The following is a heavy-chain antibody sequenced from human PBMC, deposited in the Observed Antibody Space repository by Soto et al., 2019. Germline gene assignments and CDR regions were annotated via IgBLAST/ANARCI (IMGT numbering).Heavy chain of an antibody. D-gene: IGHD4-17*01. V-gene: IGHV2-5*02. J-gene: IGHJ4*02. CDR2: IYWDDDK. CDR3: ALYGDYGFV. Sequence: QITLKESGPPLVKPTQTLTLTCTFSGFSLSTSGVGVGWIRQPPGKALEWLALIYWDDDKRYSPSLKSRLTITKDTSNNQVVLTMTNMDPVDTATYYCALYGDYGFVWGQGTLVTVSS. CDR1: GFSLSTSGVG.